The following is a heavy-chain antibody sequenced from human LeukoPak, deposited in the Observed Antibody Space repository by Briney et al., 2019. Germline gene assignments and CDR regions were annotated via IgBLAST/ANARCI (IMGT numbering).Heavy chain of an antibody. CDR2: INHSGST. CDR3: ARDSSGYDYGY. CDR1: GGSFSGYY. D-gene: IGHD3-22*01. V-gene: IGHV4-34*01. J-gene: IGHJ4*02. Sequence: SETLSLTCAVYGGSFSGYYWSWIRQPPGKGLEWIGEINHSGSTNYNPSLKSRVTISVDTSKNQFSLKLSSVTAADTAVYYCARDSSGYDYGYWGQGTLVTVSS.